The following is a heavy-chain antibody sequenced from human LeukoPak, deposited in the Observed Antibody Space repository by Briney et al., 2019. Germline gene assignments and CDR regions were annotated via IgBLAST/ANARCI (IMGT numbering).Heavy chain of an antibody. V-gene: IGHV3-23*01. CDR3: AKAMYSGSSHDY. CDR2: ISGSGGST. J-gene: IGHJ4*02. Sequence: PGGSLRLSCAASGFTFSSYGMSWVRQAPGKGLEWVSAISGSGGSTYYADSVKGRFTISRDNSKNTLYLQMNSLRADDTAIYYCAKAMYSGSSHDYWGQGTLVTVSS. CDR1: GFTFSSYG. D-gene: IGHD1-26*01.